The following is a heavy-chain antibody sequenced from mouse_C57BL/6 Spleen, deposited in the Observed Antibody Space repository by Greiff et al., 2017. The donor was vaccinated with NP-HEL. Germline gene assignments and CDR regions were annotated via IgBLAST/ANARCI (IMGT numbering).Heavy chain of an antibody. CDR2: INYDGSST. Sequence: EVKLVESEGGLVQTGSSMKLSCTASGFTFSDYYMAWVRQVPEKGLEWVANINYDGSSTYYLDSLKSRFIISRDNAKNILYLQMSSLKSEDTATYYCARNYYGNYAYAMDYWGQGTSVTVSS. V-gene: IGHV5-16*01. J-gene: IGHJ4*01. CDR1: GFTFSDYY. D-gene: IGHD2-1*01. CDR3: ARNYYGNYAYAMDY.